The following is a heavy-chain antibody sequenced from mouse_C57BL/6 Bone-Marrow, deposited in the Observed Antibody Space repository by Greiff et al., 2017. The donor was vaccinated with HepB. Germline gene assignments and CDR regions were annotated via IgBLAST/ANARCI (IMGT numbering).Heavy chain of an antibody. CDR1: GFSLSTFGMG. V-gene: IGHV8-8*01. CDR2: IWWDDDK. CDR3: ARILYYDYGDWYFDV. Sequence: QVTLKVSGPGILQPSQTLSLTCSFSGFSLSTFGMGVGWIRQPSGKGLEWLAHIWWDDDKYYNPALKSRLTISKDTSKNQVFLKIANMDTADTATDYCARILYYDYGDWYFDVWGTGTTVTVSS. D-gene: IGHD2-4*01. J-gene: IGHJ1*03.